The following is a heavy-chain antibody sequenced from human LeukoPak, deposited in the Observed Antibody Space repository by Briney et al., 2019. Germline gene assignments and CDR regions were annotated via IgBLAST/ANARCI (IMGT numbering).Heavy chain of an antibody. Sequence: SSETLSLTCTVSGASINNYYWSWLRQPPGKGLEWIGYIYYSGSTNYNPSLKSRVTMSVDTSKNQFSLKLSSVTAADTAVYYCAVMVRGVDWSMDVWGQGTTVTVSS. D-gene: IGHD3-10*01. CDR3: AVMVRGVDWSMDV. CDR1: GASINNYY. CDR2: IYYSGST. V-gene: IGHV4-59*08. J-gene: IGHJ6*02.